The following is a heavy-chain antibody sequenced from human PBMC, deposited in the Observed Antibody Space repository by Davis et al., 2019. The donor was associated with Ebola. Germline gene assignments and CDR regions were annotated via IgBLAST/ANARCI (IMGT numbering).Heavy chain of an antibody. CDR2: LSGGSTYM. Sequence: GGSLRLSCTDSVITFSSYAMTWVRQAPGKGLEWVSSLSGGSTYMYYADSVKGRFTISRDNAKNSLFLQMNSLRAEDTAVYYCAKGGYFDSLEIDSWGQGTLVTVSS. CDR3: AKGGYFDSLEIDS. J-gene: IGHJ4*02. V-gene: IGHV3-21*04. CDR1: VITFSSYA. D-gene: IGHD3-9*01.